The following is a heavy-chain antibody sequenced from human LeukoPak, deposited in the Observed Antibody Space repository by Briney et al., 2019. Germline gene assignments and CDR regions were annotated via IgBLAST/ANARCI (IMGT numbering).Heavy chain of an antibody. J-gene: IGHJ3*02. CDR2: IYCSGST. V-gene: IGHV4-59*01. D-gene: IGHD5-18*01. CDR3: ARGGYSYGLYVHRAFDI. Sequence: PSETLSLTCTVSGGSISSYYWSWIRQPPGKGLEWIGYIYCSGSTNYNPSLKSRVTISVDTSKNQFSLKLSSVTAADTAVYYCARGGYSYGLYVHRAFDIWGQGTMVTVSS. CDR1: GGSISSYY.